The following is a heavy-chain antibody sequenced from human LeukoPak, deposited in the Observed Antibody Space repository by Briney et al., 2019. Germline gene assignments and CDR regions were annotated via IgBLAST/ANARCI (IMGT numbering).Heavy chain of an antibody. D-gene: IGHD6-19*01. Sequence: GGSLRLSCAASGFTVSSNYMSWVRQAPGKGLEWVSVIYSGGSTYYADSVKGRFTSSRDNSKNTLYLQMNSLRAEDTAVYYCARVGRWLAPRAFDIWGQGTMVTVSS. CDR3: ARVGRWLAPRAFDI. V-gene: IGHV3-53*01. CDR2: IYSGGST. CDR1: GFTVSSNY. J-gene: IGHJ3*02.